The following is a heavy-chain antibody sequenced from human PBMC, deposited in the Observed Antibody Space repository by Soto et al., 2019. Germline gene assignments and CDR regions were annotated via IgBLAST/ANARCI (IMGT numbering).Heavy chain of an antibody. CDR3: ANFKWYFDL. V-gene: IGHV4-59*01. Sequence: SETLSLTCTVSGGSISSYFWSWIRQPPGKGLEWIGYIYYTGSTNYNPSLKSRVTISVDTSKNQSSLQLSSVTAADTAVYYCANFKWYFDLWGRGTLVTVSS. CDR2: IYYTGST. CDR1: GGSISSYF. J-gene: IGHJ2*01.